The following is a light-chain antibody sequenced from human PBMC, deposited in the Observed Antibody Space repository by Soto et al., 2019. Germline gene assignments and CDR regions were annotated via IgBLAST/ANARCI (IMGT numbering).Light chain of an antibody. Sequence: EVVMTQSPAPLSVSPGERVTFSCRASQSVTTNLAWYQHKPGQSPRLLISAASTGASGIPPRFSGSGSGTEFTLTIDRLQSADFAVYYCQQYDRWPVTFGGGTKVEIK. CDR2: AAS. J-gene: IGKJ4*01. CDR1: QSVTTN. CDR3: QQYDRWPVT. V-gene: IGKV3-15*01.